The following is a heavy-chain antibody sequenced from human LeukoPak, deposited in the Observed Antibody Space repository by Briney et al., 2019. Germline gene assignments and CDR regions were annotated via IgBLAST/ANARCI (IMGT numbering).Heavy chain of an antibody. V-gene: IGHV4-4*02. Sequence: SETLSLTCAVSGDSISTNHWWSWVRQPPGQGLEWIGEVYHSGSTYYNPSLKSRVTISVDTSKNQFSLKLSSVTAADTAAYYCARLVVGDYWGQGTLVTVSS. CDR1: GDSISTNHW. J-gene: IGHJ4*02. D-gene: IGHD6-6*01. CDR2: VYHSGST. CDR3: ARLVVGDY.